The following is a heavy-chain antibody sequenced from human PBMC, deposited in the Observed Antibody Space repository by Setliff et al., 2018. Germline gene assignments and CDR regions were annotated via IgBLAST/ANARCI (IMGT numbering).Heavy chain of an antibody. V-gene: IGHV3-13*01. CDR2: TAAAGDT. CDR3: ARSSVVGGYSTTYYFDYMDV. J-gene: IGHJ6*03. D-gene: IGHD3-3*01. CDR1: GFTFGSFY. Sequence: LRLSCAASGFTFGSFYMTWVRQVTGKGLEWVSGTAAAGDTYYADSVKGRFTISRENAKNSFYLQMNSLTAGDTAVYYCARSSVVGGYSTTYYFDYMDVWGKGTTVTVSS.